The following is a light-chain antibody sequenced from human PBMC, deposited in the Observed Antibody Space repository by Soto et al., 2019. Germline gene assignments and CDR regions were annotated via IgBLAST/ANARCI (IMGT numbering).Light chain of an antibody. J-gene: IGKJ3*01. CDR1: QSVLYTSTNNNY. CDR2: WAS. Sequence: DIVMTQSPESLAVSLGERATINCKSSQSVLYTSTNNNYLAWYQQKPGQSPKLLIYWASTRESGVPDRFSGSGSGTDFTLTISSLQAEDVAVYYCQQYHSLPFTFGPGTKVDI. V-gene: IGKV4-1*01. CDR3: QQYHSLPFT.